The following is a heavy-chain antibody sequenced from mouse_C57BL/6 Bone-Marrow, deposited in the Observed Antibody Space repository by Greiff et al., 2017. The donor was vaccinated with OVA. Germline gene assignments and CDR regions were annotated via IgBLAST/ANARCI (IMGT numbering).Heavy chain of an antibody. CDR1: GYTFTSYW. V-gene: IGHV1-55*01. J-gene: IGHJ4*01. CDR3: ARSGITTVEGDFAMDY. CDR2: IYPGSGRT. Sequence: VKLKQPGAELVKPGASVKMSCKASGYTFTSYWITWVKQRPGQGLEWIGDIYPGSGRTNYNEKFKSNATLTVDTSSSTAYMQLSSLTSEDSAVYYCARSGITTVEGDFAMDYWGQGTSVTVSS. D-gene: IGHD1-1*01.